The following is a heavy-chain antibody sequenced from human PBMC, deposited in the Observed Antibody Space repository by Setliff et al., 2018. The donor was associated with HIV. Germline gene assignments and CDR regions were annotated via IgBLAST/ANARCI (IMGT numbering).Heavy chain of an antibody. D-gene: IGHD1-26*01. V-gene: IGHV3-48*03. CDR3: ARDRVVGATLDPLDL. J-gene: IGHJ3*01. Sequence: PGGSLRLSCTASGFTFINYEMNWVRQAPGKGLEWVAYISYSGSAKHYADSVKGRFTISRDNAKNSLYLQMNRLRAEDTAVYYCARDRVVGATLDPLDLWGQGTMVTVSS. CDR2: ISYSGSAK. CDR1: GFTFINYE.